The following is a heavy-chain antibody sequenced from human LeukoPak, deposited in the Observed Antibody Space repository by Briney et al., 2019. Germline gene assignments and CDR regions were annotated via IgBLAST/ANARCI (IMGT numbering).Heavy chain of an antibody. CDR3: ARDGAVAGQY. CDR1: GYTFTSYD. V-gene: IGHV1-69*13. CDR2: IIPIFGTA. D-gene: IGHD6-19*01. Sequence: GASVKVSCKASGYTFTSYDFNWLRQAPGQGLEWMGGIIPIFGTANYAQKFQGRVTITADESTSTAYMELSSLRSEDTAVYYCARDGAVAGQYWGQGTLVTVSS. J-gene: IGHJ4*02.